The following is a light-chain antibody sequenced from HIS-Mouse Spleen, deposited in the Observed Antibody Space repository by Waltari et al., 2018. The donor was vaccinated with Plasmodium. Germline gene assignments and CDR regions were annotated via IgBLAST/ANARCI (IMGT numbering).Light chain of an antibody. V-gene: IGKV2-30*02. Sequence: DVVMTQSPLSLLVTLGQPASISCRSSHSFVHSDGNTYLNWFPQRPGQSPRRLIDKVSNRDAWVPDRFVGSGSGTDFTLKISRVEAEDVGVYYCMQGTHWPRTFGQGTKLEIK. J-gene: IGKJ2*01. CDR3: MQGTHWPRT. CDR1: HSFVHSDGNTY. CDR2: KVS.